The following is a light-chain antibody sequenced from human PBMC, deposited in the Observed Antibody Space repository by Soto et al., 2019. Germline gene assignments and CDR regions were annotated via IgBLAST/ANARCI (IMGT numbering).Light chain of an antibody. CDR1: QSISSW. Sequence: DIQMTQSPSTLSASVGDRVTITCRASQSISSWLAWYRQKPGEAPKLLIYEGSTLESGVPSRFSGSGSGTEFTLIISSLHPDDFATFYCQQYNTFSRTFGQGTKVEVK. V-gene: IGKV1-5*03. J-gene: IGKJ1*01. CDR3: QQYNTFSRT. CDR2: EGS.